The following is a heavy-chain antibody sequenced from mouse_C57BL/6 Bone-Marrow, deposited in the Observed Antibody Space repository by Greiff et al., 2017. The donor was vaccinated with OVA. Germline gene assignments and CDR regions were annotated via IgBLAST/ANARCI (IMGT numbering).Heavy chain of an antibody. Sequence: QVQLQQPGAELVMPGASVKLSCKASGYTFTSYWMHWVKQRPGQGLEWIGEIDPSDSYTNYNQKFKGKSTLPVDKSSSTAYMQLSSLTSEDSAVYYCAREDPYDDSYYFDYWGQGTTLTVSS. D-gene: IGHD2-13*01. CDR3: AREDPYDDSYYFDY. CDR2: IDPSDSYT. V-gene: IGHV1-69*01. CDR1: GYTFTSYW. J-gene: IGHJ2*01.